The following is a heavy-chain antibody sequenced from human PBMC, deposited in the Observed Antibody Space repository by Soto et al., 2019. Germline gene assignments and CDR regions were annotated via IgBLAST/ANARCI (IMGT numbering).Heavy chain of an antibody. CDR1: GYTFTMYG. CDR2: IRADNGDA. CDR3: ARDDRSRYYWGIDY. V-gene: IGHV1-18*04. Sequence: QAHFVQSGGEVKKPGASVKVSCRASGYTFTMYGLSWVRQAPGQGPEWMGWIRADNGDARYAQKFQGRLSMTTDTSTSTASMELRSLRSDDTAVYYCARDDRSRYYWGIDYWGRGTQVTVSS. J-gene: IGHJ4*02. D-gene: IGHD3-22*01.